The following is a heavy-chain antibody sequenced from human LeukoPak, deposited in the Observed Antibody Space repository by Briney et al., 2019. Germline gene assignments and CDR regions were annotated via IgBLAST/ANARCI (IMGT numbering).Heavy chain of an antibody. D-gene: IGHD6-19*01. V-gene: IGHV4-59*01. CDR3: AREGGKQWLVFDY. CDR2: IFYSGST. Sequence: SETLSLTCSVSGLSISSYYWTWIRQPPGKGLEYIGYIFYSGSTNYNPSLKSRVTISIDPSRNQLSLKLNSVTAADTAVYYCAREGGKQWLVFDYWGQGALVTVSS. CDR1: GLSISSYY. J-gene: IGHJ4*02.